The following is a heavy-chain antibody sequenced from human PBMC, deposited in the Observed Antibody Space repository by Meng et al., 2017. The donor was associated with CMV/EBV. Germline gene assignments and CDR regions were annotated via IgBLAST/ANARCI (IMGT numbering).Heavy chain of an antibody. CDR3: ARDAVVPADAPFHY. D-gene: IGHD2-2*01. V-gene: IGHV1-18*01. CDR1: GYTFPRYG. CDR2: ISAYNGNT. J-gene: IGHJ4*02. Sequence: QVERWQSAAAVQTPGAQVQASRKASGYTFPRYGISGWRQAPGKGLEWMGWISAYNGNTNYAQKLQGRVTMTTDTSTSTAYMELRSLGSDDTAVYYCARDAVVPADAPFHYWGQGTLVTVSS.